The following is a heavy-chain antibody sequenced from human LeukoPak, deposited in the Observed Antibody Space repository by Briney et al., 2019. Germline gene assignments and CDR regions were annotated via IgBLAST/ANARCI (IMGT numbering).Heavy chain of an antibody. CDR1: GDSISSYY. V-gene: IGHV4-59*01. J-gene: IGHJ6*02. Sequence: SETLSLTCTVSGDSISSYYWSWIRQPPGKGLDWIGYIYYSGSTNYNPSLKSRVTISVDTSKNQFSLKLSSVTAADTAVYYCARGFGRCSSTSCLEYYYGMDVWGQGTTVTVSS. CDR3: ARGFGRCSSTSCLEYYYGMDV. CDR2: IYYSGST. D-gene: IGHD2-2*01.